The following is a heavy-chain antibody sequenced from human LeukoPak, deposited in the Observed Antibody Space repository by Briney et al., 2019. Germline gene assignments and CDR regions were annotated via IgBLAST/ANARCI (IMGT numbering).Heavy chain of an antibody. D-gene: IGHD3-22*01. CDR1: GFTVSSNY. V-gene: IGHV3-66*02. Sequence: GGSLRLSCAASGFTVSSNYVSWVRQAPGKGLEWVSVIYSGGSTYYADSVRGRFTISRDNSKNTLYLQMNSLRAEDTAVYYCARDFPHDDSSGYYLLGYWGQGTLVTVSS. J-gene: IGHJ4*02. CDR3: ARDFPHDDSSGYYLLGY. CDR2: IYSGGST.